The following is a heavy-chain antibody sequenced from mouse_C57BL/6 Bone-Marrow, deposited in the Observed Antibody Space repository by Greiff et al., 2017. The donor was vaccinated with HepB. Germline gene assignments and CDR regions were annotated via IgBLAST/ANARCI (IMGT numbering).Heavy chain of an antibody. CDR1: GFTFSDYY. Sequence: EVQLVESEGGLVQPGSSMKLSCTASGFTFSDYYMAWVRQVPEKGLEWVANINYDGSSTYYLDSLKSRFIISRDNAKNMLYLQLSSLKSEDTATYYCAREGYYYGSGVCAMDYWGQGTSVTVSS. J-gene: IGHJ4*01. V-gene: IGHV5-16*01. CDR2: INYDGSST. CDR3: AREGYYYGSGVCAMDY. D-gene: IGHD1-1*01.